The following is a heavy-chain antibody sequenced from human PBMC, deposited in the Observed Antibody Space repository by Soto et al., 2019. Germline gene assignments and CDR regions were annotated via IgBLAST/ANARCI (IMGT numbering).Heavy chain of an antibody. D-gene: IGHD5-12*01. Sequence: GGSLRLSYAASGFTFSSYAMHWVRQAPGKGLEWVAVISYDGSNKYYADSVKGRFTISRDNSKNTLYLQMNSLRAEDTAVYYCARADGYLTFNKSPDYWGQGTLVTVSS. CDR1: GFTFSSYA. V-gene: IGHV3-30-3*01. CDR2: ISYDGSNK. J-gene: IGHJ4*02. CDR3: ARADGYLTFNKSPDY.